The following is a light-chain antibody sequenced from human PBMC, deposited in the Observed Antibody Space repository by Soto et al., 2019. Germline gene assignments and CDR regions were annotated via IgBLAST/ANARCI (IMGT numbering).Light chain of an antibody. Sequence: ESVLTQSPGTLSLSPGERATLSCRASQSVSSSYLAWYQQKPGQAPRLLIYGASTRATGIPARFSGSGSGTEFTLTISSLQSEDFAVYYCQQYNNWPLTFGGGTKV. CDR2: GAS. V-gene: IGKV3D-15*01. CDR1: QSVSSSY. J-gene: IGKJ4*01. CDR3: QQYNNWPLT.